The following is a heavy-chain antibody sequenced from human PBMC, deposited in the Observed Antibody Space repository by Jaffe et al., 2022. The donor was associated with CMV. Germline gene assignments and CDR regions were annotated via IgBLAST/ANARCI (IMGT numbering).Heavy chain of an antibody. V-gene: IGHV3-9*01. D-gene: IGHD3-22*01. Sequence: EVQLVESGGGLVQPGRSLRLSCAASGFTFDDYAMHWVRQAPGKGLEWVSGISWNSGSIGYADSVKGRFTISRDNAKNSLYLQMNSLRAEDTALYYCAKDTDSSGYYYYFDYWGQGTLVTVSS. J-gene: IGHJ4*02. CDR1: GFTFDDYA. CDR2: ISWNSGSI. CDR3: AKDTDSSGYYYYFDY.